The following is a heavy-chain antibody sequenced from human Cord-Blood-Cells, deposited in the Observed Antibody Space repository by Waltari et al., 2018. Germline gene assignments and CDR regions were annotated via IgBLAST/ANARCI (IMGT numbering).Heavy chain of an antibody. D-gene: IGHD3-3*01. Sequence: QVQLQQWGAGLLKPSETLSLTCAVYGGSFSGYYWSWIRQPPGKGLEWIGEINHSGSTNYNPSLKSRVTISVDTSKNQFSLKLSSVTAADTAVYYCARGTSTRLRFLEWLREPNWYFDLWGRGTLVTVSS. CDR1: GGSFSGYY. V-gene: IGHV4-34*01. CDR2: INHSGST. CDR3: ARGTSTRLRFLEWLREPNWYFDL. J-gene: IGHJ2*01.